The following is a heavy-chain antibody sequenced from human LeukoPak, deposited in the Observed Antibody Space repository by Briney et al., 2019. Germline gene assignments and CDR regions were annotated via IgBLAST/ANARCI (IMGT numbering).Heavy chain of an antibody. CDR2: MNPNSGNT. V-gene: IGHV1-8*01. Sequence: ASVKVSCKASGYTFTSYDINWVRQATGQGLEWTGWMNPNSGNTGYAQKFQGRVTMTRNTSISTAYMELSSLRSEDTAVYYCARGPEYSSSSWFGSYYYYYGMDVWGQGTTVTVSS. J-gene: IGHJ6*02. D-gene: IGHD6-6*01. CDR3: ARGPEYSSSSWFGSYYYYYGMDV. CDR1: GYTFTSYD.